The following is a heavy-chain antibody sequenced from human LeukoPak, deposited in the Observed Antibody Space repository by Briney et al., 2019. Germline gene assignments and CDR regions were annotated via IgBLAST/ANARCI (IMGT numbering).Heavy chain of an antibody. CDR3: AREGYDYVWGSSPGWFDP. V-gene: IGHV3-48*03. CDR1: GFTFSSYE. Sequence: HPGGSLRLSCAASGFTFSSYEMNWVRQAPGKGLEWVSYISSSGSTIYYADFVKGRFTISRDNAKNSLYLQMNSLRAEDTAVYYCAREGYDYVWGSSPGWFDPWGQGTLVTVSS. CDR2: ISSSGSTI. J-gene: IGHJ5*02. D-gene: IGHD3-16*01.